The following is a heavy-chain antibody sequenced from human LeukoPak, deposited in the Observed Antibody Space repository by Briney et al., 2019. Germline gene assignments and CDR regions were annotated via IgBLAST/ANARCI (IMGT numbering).Heavy chain of an antibody. Sequence: SETLSLTCTVSGGSISSYYWSWIRQPAGKGLEWIGRIYTSGSTNYNPSLKSRVTMSVDTSKNQFSLKLSSVTAADTAVYYCARDGHLYYYDSSGHYHGAFDIWGQGTMVTVSS. CDR2: IYTSGST. V-gene: IGHV4-4*07. D-gene: IGHD3-22*01. CDR1: GGSISSYY. CDR3: ARDGHLYYYDSSGHYHGAFDI. J-gene: IGHJ3*02.